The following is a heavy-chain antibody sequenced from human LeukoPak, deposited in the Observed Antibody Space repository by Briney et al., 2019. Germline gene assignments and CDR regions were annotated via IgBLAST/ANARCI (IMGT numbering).Heavy chain of an antibody. J-gene: IGHJ4*02. Sequence: PSETLSLTCAVYGGSFSGYYWSWIRQPPGKGLEWIGEINHSGSTNYNPSLKSRVTISVDTSKNQFSLKLSSVTAADTAVYYCARVMSLRYFGDWGQGTLVTVSS. CDR1: GGSFSGYY. CDR3: ARVMSLRYFGD. D-gene: IGHD3-9*01. CDR2: INHSGST. V-gene: IGHV4-34*01.